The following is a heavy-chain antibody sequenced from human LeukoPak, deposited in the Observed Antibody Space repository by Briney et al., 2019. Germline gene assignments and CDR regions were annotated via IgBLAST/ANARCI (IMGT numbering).Heavy chain of an antibody. CDR3: AKESGTYYYFDY. CDR1: GFSFDDYH. D-gene: IGHD1-26*01. J-gene: IGHJ4*02. V-gene: IGHV3-9*01. Sequence: GGSLRLSCAASGFSFDDYHIHWVRQAPGKGLEWVAGLSWNSQSIGYADSVKGRFTISRDNAKNSLYLQMNNLRVEDKALYYCAKESGTYYYFDYWGQGTLVTVSS. CDR2: LSWNSQSI.